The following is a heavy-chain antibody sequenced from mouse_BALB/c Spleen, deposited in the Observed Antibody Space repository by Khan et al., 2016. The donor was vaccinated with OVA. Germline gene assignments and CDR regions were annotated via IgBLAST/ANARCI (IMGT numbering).Heavy chain of an antibody. Sequence: QVQLQQSGAELVKPGASVKLSCKTSGYTFTSYWIQWVTQRPGQGLGWIGQIFPGTGTTYYNENFKGKAKLTVDTSSNTAYMQFSSLTSEDSAVYFCARGYFGNYEFAYWGQGTLVTVSP. CDR2: IFPGTGTT. J-gene: IGHJ3*01. CDR3: ARGYFGNYEFAY. V-gene: IGHV1S132*01. CDR1: GYTFTSYW. D-gene: IGHD2-1*01.